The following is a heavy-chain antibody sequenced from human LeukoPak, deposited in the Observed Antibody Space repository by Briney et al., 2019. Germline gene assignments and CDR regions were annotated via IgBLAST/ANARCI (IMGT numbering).Heavy chain of an antibody. D-gene: IGHD4-23*01. Sequence: GASVKVSCKASGGTFSSYAISWVRQAPGQGLEWMGRIIPILGIANYAQKFQGRVTITADKSTSTAYMELSSLRSEDTAVYYCARVDYGGDYYYYYYGMDVWGQGTTVTVSS. V-gene: IGHV1-69*04. J-gene: IGHJ6*02. CDR3: ARVDYGGDYYYYYYGMDV. CDR2: IIPILGIA. CDR1: GGTFSSYA.